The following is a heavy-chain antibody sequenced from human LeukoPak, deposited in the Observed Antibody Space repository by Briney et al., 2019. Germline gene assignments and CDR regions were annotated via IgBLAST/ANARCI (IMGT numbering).Heavy chain of an antibody. J-gene: IGHJ5*02. CDR2: IYTSGST. D-gene: IGHD3-10*01. V-gene: IGHV4-4*07. CDR1: GGSISSYY. CDR3: ARAREVRGYNWFDP. Sequence: PSETLSLTCTVSGGSISSYYWSWIRQPAGKGLEWIGRIYTSGSTSYNPSLKSRVTMSVDTSKNQFSLKLSSVTAADTAVYYCARAREVRGYNWFDPWGQGTLVTVPS.